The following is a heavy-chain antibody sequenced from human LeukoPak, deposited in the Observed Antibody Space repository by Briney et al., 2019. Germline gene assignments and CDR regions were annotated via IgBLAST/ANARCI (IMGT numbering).Heavy chain of an antibody. J-gene: IGHJ4*02. Sequence: ASVNVSCKASGYSFTSYGISWVRQAPGQGLEWMGWISAYNGNTNYAQKLQGRVTMTTDTSTSTAYMELRSLRSDDTAVYYCARFMGIAARPGPFDYWGQGTLVTVSS. V-gene: IGHV1-18*01. D-gene: IGHD6-6*01. CDR3: ARFMGIAARPGPFDY. CDR2: ISAYNGNT. CDR1: GYSFTSYG.